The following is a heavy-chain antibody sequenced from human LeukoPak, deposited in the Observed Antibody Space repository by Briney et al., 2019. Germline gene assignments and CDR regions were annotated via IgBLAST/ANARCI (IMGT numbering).Heavy chain of an antibody. CDR3: ARASYYDTIDY. CDR1: GFTFSSYG. V-gene: IGHV3-48*03. CDR2: ISSSGSTI. Sequence: GGSLRLSCAASGFTFSSYGMNWVRQAPGKGLEWVPYISSSGSTIYYADSVKGRFTISRDNAKNSLYLQMNSLRAEDTAVYYCARASYYDTIDYWGQGTLVTVSS. D-gene: IGHD3-22*01. J-gene: IGHJ4*02.